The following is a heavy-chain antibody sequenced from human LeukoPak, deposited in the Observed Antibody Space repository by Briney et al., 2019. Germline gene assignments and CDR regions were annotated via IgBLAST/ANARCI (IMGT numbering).Heavy chain of an antibody. Sequence: GGSLRLSCAASGFTFSSYSMNWVRQAPGKGLEWVSGINWNGGSTGYADSVKGRFTISRDNAKNSLYLQMNSLRAEDTALYYCARRVRGAIDAFDIWGQGTMVTVSS. CDR3: ARRVRGAIDAFDI. CDR1: GFTFSSYS. CDR2: INWNGGST. J-gene: IGHJ3*02. V-gene: IGHV3-20*04. D-gene: IGHD3-10*01.